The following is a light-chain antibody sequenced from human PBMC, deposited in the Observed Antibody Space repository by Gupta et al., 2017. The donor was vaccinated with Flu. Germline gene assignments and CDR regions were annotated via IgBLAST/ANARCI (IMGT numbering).Light chain of an antibody. V-gene: IGKV3-11*01. Sequence: TVLTQSPGTLSLSPGERATLSCRASQSVDIYLAWYKQKPGQAPRLLIYDSSNRGPGVPDGFSGSGYGTDFTLSISSRQPEDFAIYYCQQRKGWPPITFGQGTRLEI. CDR2: DSS. J-gene: IGKJ5*01. CDR1: QSVDIY. CDR3: QQRKGWPPIT.